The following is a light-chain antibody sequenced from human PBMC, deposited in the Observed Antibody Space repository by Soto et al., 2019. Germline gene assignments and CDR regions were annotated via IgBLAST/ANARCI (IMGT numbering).Light chain of an antibody. Sequence: EIVLTQSPATLSLSPGERATLSCRASQNINNYLAWYQQKPGQAPRLLIYDASNRATGIPARFSGSGSETDFTLTISSLETEDFAVYYCQQRGDWPRTFGQGTKVEIK. CDR2: DAS. CDR1: QNINNY. CDR3: QQRGDWPRT. J-gene: IGKJ1*01. V-gene: IGKV3-11*01.